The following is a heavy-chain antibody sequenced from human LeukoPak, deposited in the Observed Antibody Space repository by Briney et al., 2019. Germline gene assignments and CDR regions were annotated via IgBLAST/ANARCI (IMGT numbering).Heavy chain of an antibody. Sequence: PGGSLRLSCAASGFTVSSNYMSWVRQAPGKGLEWVSVTYSGGSTYYADSVKGRFTISRDNAKNSLYLQMNSLRAEDMALYYCAKGSGYYDSSGYRDYFDYWGQGTLVTVSS. CDR1: GFTVSSNY. J-gene: IGHJ4*02. V-gene: IGHV3-53*05. D-gene: IGHD3-22*01. CDR2: TYSGGST. CDR3: AKGSGYYDSSGYRDYFDY.